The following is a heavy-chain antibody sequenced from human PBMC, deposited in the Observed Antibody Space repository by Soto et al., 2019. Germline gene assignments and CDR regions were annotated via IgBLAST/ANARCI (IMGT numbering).Heavy chain of an antibody. J-gene: IGHJ4*02. Sequence: QVQLVQSGAEVKKPGSSVKVSCTASGGTFSTYGVSWVRQAPGQGLEWMGGIIPMFGTANYAQKFQGRVTITADESMTTAYLEMRSLRSDDSAVYFCAREADRRWLHLFAYWGQGTLVTVSS. V-gene: IGHV1-69*01. CDR2: IIPMFGTA. D-gene: IGHD3-22*01. CDR3: AREADRRWLHLFAY. CDR1: GGTFSTYG.